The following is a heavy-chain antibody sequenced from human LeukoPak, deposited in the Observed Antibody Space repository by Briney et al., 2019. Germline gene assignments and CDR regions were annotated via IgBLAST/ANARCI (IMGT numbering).Heavy chain of an antibody. CDR1: GGSFSGYY. J-gene: IGHJ6*03. V-gene: IGHV4-34*01. Sequence: SETLFLTCAVYGGSFSGYYWSWIRQPPGKGLEWIGEINHSGSTKYNPSLKSRVTISVDTSKNQFSLILSSVTAADTAVYYCARGASGWSSSYYYYYMDVWDKGTTVTVSS. CDR3: ARGASGWSSSYYYYYMDV. CDR2: INHSGST. D-gene: IGHD6-19*01.